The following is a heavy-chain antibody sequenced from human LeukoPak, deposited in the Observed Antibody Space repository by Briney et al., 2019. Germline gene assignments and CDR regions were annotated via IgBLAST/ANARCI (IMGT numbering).Heavy chain of an antibody. CDR2: ISWNSGSI. D-gene: IGHD5-18*01. Sequence: GGSLRLSCAASGFTFDDYAMHWVRQAPGKGLEWVSGISWNSGSIGYADSVKGRLTISRDNAKNSLYLQMNSLRAEDMALYYCAKAGVRGYSYGYVDYWGQGTLVTVSS. V-gene: IGHV3-9*03. CDR3: AKAGVRGYSYGYVDY. J-gene: IGHJ4*02. CDR1: GFTFDDYA.